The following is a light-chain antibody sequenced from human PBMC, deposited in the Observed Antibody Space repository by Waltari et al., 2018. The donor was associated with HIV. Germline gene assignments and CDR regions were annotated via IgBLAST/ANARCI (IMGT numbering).Light chain of an antibody. CDR3: ASYRIITFYV. Sequence: HSALTQPASVSGSPGQSITISCSGSTNDVGVYNYVSWSQVFPGKVPKLLIYAVSERPSGISSRFSGSNSHKAIFLSISRLQADDDADYYCASYRIITFYVIRSGTRVTV. CDR2: AVS. V-gene: IGLV2-14*03. J-gene: IGLJ1*01. CDR1: TNDVGVYNY.